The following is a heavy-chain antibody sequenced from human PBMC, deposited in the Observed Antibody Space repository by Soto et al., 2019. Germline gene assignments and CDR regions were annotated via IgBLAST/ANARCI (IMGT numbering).Heavy chain of an antibody. CDR2: IYWDDDK. V-gene: IGHV2-5*02. CDR3: ALRRYCISASCSFDY. CDR1: GFSLSTSGVG. J-gene: IGHJ4*02. D-gene: IGHD2-2*01. Sequence: QITLKESGPTLVKPTQTLTLTCSYSGFSLSTSGVGVGWLRQPPGKALEWLALIYWDDDKSYSPSLESRLTITEFSTKNRGFRTITDMDSVDTATYYCALRRYCISASCSFDYWGQGTRVTVS.